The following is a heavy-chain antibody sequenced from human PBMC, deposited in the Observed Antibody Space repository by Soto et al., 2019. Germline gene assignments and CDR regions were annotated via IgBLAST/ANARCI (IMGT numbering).Heavy chain of an antibody. Sequence: QVQLVQSGAEVKKPGASVKVSCKASGYTFTSYGISWVRQAPGQGLEWMGWISAYNGNTNYAQKLQGRVTMTTDTTTSTAYRELRSLRSDDTAVYYCARGKGAYCGGDCYSPWFDPWGQGTLVTVSS. D-gene: IGHD2-21*02. J-gene: IGHJ5*02. V-gene: IGHV1-18*01. CDR2: ISAYNGNT. CDR3: ARGKGAYCGGDCYSPWFDP. CDR1: GYTFTSYG.